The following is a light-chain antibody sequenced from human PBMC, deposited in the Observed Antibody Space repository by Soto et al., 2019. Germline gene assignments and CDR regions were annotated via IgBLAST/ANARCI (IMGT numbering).Light chain of an antibody. Sequence: QSVLTQPPSVSAAPGQTVTISCSGSSSNIGGNYVSWYQVLPRTAPKLLIYDNKKRHSGTPDRISGSKSGTSANLGITELQIGDEAESYRGTWDIILDTVVFGGGTKVTVL. CDR1: SSNIGGNY. V-gene: IGLV1-51*01. J-gene: IGLJ2*01. CDR2: DNK. CDR3: GTWDIILDTVV.